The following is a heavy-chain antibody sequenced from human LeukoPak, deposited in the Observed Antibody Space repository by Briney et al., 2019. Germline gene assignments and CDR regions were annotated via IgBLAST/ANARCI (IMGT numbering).Heavy chain of an antibody. D-gene: IGHD4-11*01. CDR3: ARRADYGNDPYFDY. Sequence: SGTLSLTCTASGGSISSGGYYWSWIRQHPGKGLEWIGYIYYSGSTNYNPSLKSRVTISVDTSKNQFSLKLSSVTAADTAVYYCARRADYGNDPYFDYWGQGTLVTVSS. CDR2: IYYSGST. V-gene: IGHV4-61*08. J-gene: IGHJ4*02. CDR1: GGSISSGGYY.